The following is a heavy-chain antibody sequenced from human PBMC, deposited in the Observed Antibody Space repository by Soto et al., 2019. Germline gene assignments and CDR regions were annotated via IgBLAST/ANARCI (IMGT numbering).Heavy chain of an antibody. V-gene: IGHV1-46*03. CDR3: TRVYCSGGSCYSIDS. CDR1: GYTFTSYY. J-gene: IGHJ4*02. CDR2: INPSNST. Sequence: QVQLVQSGAEVKKPGDSVKVSCKASGYTFTSYYMHWVRQAPGQGLEWMGIINPSNSTTYAQKFQGRVTMTRDTSTSSVYMELSSLRSEDTAVYYCTRVYCSGGSCYSIDSWGQGTLVTVSS. D-gene: IGHD2-15*01.